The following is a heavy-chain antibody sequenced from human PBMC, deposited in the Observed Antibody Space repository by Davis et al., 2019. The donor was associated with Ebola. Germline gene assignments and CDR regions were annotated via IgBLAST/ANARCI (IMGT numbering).Heavy chain of an antibody. CDR1: GFTFRDYY. Sequence: PGRSLRPPSAASGFTFRDYYMSWIRQAPGKGLEWVSYISSSGSTIYYADSVKGRFTISRDNAKNSLYLQMNSLRAEDTAVYYCARDRSGFYGMDVWGKGTTVTVSS. CDR3: ARDRSGFYGMDV. V-gene: IGHV3-11*01. CDR2: ISSSGSTI. J-gene: IGHJ6*04.